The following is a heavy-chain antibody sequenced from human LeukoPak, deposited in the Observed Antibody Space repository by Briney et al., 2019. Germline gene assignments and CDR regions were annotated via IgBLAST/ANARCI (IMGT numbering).Heavy chain of an antibody. V-gene: IGHV4-59*11. D-gene: IGHD3-3*01. J-gene: IGHJ5*02. CDR3: ARAWSGYPGQFDP. CDR1: GGSISSHY. CDR2: IYYSGST. Sequence: SETLSLTCTVSGGSISSHYWSWIRQPPGKGLEWIGYIYYSGSTNYNPSLKSRVTVSVDTSKNQFSLKLSSVTAADTAVYYCARAWSGYPGQFDPWGQGTLVTVSS.